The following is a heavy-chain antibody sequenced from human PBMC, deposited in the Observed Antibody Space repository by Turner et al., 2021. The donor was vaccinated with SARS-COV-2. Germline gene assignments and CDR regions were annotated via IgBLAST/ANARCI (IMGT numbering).Heavy chain of an antibody. CDR2: MKPNSGNT. J-gene: IGHJ2*01. V-gene: IGHV1-8*03. D-gene: IGHD2-2*01. Sequence: QVQLLQSGAEVKKPGASVKVSCKASGYTFTSYDINWVRQATGQGLEWMGWMKPNSGNTGYAQKFQGRVTITRNTSISTAYMELSSLRSEDTAVYYCARGGYCSSTSCSPYWYFDLWGRGTLVTVSS. CDR3: ARGGYCSSTSCSPYWYFDL. CDR1: GYTFTSYD.